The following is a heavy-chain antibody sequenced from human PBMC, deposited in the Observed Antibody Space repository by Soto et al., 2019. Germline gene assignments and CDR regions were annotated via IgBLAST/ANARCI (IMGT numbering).Heavy chain of an antibody. V-gene: IGHV3-48*02. CDR3: ARDNGLAGSFDP. D-gene: IGHD2-21*01. J-gene: IGHJ5*02. Sequence: PGGSLRLSCAASGFTFSTYSMNWVRQAPGKWVEGVSYISYTSSTIYYADSVKGRFTISRDNAKNSLFLQMHSLRDEDTAVYYCARDNGLAGSFDPWGQGTLVTVSS. CDR1: GFTFSTYS. CDR2: ISYTSSTI.